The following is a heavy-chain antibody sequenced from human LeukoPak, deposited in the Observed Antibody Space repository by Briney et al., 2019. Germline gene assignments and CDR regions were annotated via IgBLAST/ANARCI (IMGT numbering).Heavy chain of an antibody. CDR2: IYRGGST. Sequence: PGGSVRLSCAASGFTLSSNYMSWLRQAPGKGLAGVSVIYRGGSTYYADSVKGRFTISRDNSKNTLYLQMNSLRAEDTAVYYCARDQGGNWYFDLWGRGTLVTVSS. V-gene: IGHV3-53*01. CDR1: GFTLSSNY. D-gene: IGHD2-15*01. CDR3: ARDQGGNWYFDL. J-gene: IGHJ2*01.